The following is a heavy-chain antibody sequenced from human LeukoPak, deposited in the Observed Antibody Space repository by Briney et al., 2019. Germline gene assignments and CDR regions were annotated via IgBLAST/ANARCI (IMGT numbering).Heavy chain of an antibody. Sequence: GGSLRLSCAASGFTFSDYYMSWIRQAPGKGLEWVSYISSSGSTIYYADSVKGRFTISRDNAKNSLYLQMNSLRAEDTAVYYCAVVVVTALAKPGYFDLWGRGTLVTVSS. CDR1: GFTFSDYY. CDR3: AVVVVTALAKPGYFDL. CDR2: ISSSGSTI. J-gene: IGHJ2*01. V-gene: IGHV3-11*01. D-gene: IGHD2-21*02.